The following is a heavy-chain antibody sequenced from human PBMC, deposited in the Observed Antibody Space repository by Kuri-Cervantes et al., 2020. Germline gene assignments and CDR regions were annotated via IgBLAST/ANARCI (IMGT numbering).Heavy chain of an antibody. V-gene: IGHV1-2*02. CDR1: GYTFTGYY. CDR3: ASVIDTAMVGPPFGMDV. CDR2: INPNSGGT. D-gene: IGHD5-18*01. J-gene: IGHJ6*02. Sequence: ASVKVSCKASGYTFTGYYMHWVRQAPGQGLEWMGWINPNSGGTSYAQKFQGRVTMTRDTSISTAYMELRSLRSDDTAVYYCASVIDTAMVGPPFGMDVWGQGTTVTVSS.